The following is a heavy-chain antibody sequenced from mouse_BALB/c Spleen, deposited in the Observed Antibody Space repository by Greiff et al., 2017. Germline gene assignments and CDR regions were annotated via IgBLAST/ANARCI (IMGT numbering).Heavy chain of an antibody. CDR3: ARFTLSYGNYFAWFAY. D-gene: IGHD2-1*01. CDR2: ISYSGST. CDR1: GDSITSGY. Sequence: EVQRVESGPSLVKPSQTLSLTCSVTGDSITSGYWNWIRKFPGNKLEYMGYISYSGSTYYNPSLKSRISITRDTSKNQYYLQLNSVTTEDTATYYCARFTLSYGNYFAWFAYWGQGTLVTVSA. V-gene: IGHV3-8*02. J-gene: IGHJ3*01.